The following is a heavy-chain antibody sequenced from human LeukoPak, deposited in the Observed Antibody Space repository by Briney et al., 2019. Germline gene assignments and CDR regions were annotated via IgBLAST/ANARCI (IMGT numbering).Heavy chain of an antibody. CDR2: IYYSGST. CDR1: GGAVSNSGNY. V-gene: IGHV4-61*08. Sequence: PSETLFPTCTVSGGAVSNSGNYWSWIRQPPGKGLEWIGYIYYSGSTNYNPSLKSRVTISVDTSKDQFSLKLTSVTAADTAVYYCARDRSQDRYYYSGMDVWGKGTTVTVAS. J-gene: IGHJ6*04. D-gene: IGHD2-15*01. CDR3: ARDRSQDRYYYSGMDV.